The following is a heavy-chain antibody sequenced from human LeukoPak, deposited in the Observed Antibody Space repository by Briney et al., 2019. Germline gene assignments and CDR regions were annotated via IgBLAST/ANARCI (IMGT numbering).Heavy chain of an antibody. CDR2: ISYDGSNK. CDR1: GFTFSSYA. V-gene: IGHV3-30-3*01. CDR3: ARDSPQSSYDILTGCYDY. J-gene: IGHJ4*02. D-gene: IGHD3-9*01. Sequence: GGSLRLSCAASGFTFSSYAMHWVRQAPGKGLEWVAVISYDGSNKYYADSVKGRFTISRDNSKNTLYLQMNSLRAEDTAVYYCARDSPQSSYDILTGCYDYWGQGTLVTVSS.